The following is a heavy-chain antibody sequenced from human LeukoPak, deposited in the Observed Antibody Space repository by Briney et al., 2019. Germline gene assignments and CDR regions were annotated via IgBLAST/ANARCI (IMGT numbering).Heavy chain of an antibody. CDR3: ARSGGYSGYVNYWYFDL. Sequence: SETLSLTCTVSGYSISSGYYWGWIRQPPGQGLEWIGSIYHSGSTYYNPSLKSRVTISVDTSKNQFSLKLSSVTPEDTAVYYCARSGGYSGYVNYWYFDLWGRGTLVTVSS. CDR1: GYSISSGYY. CDR2: IYHSGST. D-gene: IGHD5-12*01. V-gene: IGHV4-38-2*02. J-gene: IGHJ2*01.